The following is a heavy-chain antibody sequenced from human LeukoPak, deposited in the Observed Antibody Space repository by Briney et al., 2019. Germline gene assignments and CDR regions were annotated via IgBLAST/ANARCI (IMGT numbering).Heavy chain of an antibody. J-gene: IGHJ4*02. CDR1: GGSISSYY. CDR3: ARSSSWANYFDY. V-gene: IGHV4-4*07. CDR2: FYTSGST. D-gene: IGHD6-13*01. Sequence: KSSETLSLTCTVSGGSISSYYWNWIRQPAGKGLEWIGRFYTSGSTNYNPSLKSRVTMSVDTSKNQFSLRLSSVTAADTAVYYCARSSSWANYFDYWGQGTLVTVSS.